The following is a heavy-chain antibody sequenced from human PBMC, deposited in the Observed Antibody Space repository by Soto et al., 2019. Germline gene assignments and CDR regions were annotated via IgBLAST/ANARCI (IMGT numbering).Heavy chain of an antibody. CDR2: INPNSGGT. CDR3: ARASGSLGSGSYYAHDYYYGMDV. V-gene: IGHV1-2*04. Sequence: ASVKVSCKASGYTFTGYYMHWVRQAPGQGLEWMGWINPNSGGTNYAQKFQGWVTMTRDTSISTAYMELSRLRSDDTAVYYCARASGSLGSGSYYAHDYYYGMDVWGQGTTVTVSS. J-gene: IGHJ6*02. CDR1: GYTFTGYY. D-gene: IGHD1-26*01.